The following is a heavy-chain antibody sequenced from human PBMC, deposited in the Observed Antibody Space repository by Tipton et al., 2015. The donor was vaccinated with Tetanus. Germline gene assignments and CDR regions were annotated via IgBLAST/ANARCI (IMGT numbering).Heavy chain of an antibody. CDR2: VFDSGTS. CDR3: SRGVDRTKAGID. V-gene: IGHV4-39*07. D-gene: IGHD3-3*01. Sequence: TLSLTCSLSGGSISNSEYYWAWIRQPPGKGLEWIGSVFDSGTSYYNPSLTSRVTLSQDTSKSQSSLKLSSVTAADTAVYYCSRGVDRTKAGIDWGQGTLVTVSS. CDR1: GGSISNSEYY. J-gene: IGHJ4*02.